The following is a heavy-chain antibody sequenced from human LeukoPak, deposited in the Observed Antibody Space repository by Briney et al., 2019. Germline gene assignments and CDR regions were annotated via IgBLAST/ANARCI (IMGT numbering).Heavy chain of an antibody. CDR3: ARGPNQVVPAASYYMDV. CDR1: GGSFSGYS. V-gene: IGHV4-34*01. D-gene: IGHD2-2*01. CDR2: INHSGST. Sequence: SETLSLTCAVYGGSFSGYSWSWIRQPPGKGLEWIGEINHSGSTNYNPSLKSRVTISVDTSKNQFSLKLSSVTAADTAVYYCARGPNQVVPAASYYMDVWGKGTTVTVSS. J-gene: IGHJ6*03.